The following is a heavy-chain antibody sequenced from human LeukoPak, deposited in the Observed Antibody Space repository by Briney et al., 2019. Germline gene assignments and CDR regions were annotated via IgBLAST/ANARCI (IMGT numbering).Heavy chain of an antibody. J-gene: IGHJ4*02. Sequence: SVKVSCKASGGTFSSYAISWVREAPGQGLEWMGGIIPIFGTANYAQKFQGRVTITADESTSTAYMALSSLRSEDTAVYYCARAFSSSGYAMYYFDYWGQGTLVTVSS. V-gene: IGHV1-69*13. CDR2: IIPIFGTA. CDR1: GGTFSSYA. CDR3: ARAFSSSGYAMYYFDY. D-gene: IGHD3-22*01.